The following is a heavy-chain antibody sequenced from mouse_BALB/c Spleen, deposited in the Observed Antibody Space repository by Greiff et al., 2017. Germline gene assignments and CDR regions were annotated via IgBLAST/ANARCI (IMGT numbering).Heavy chain of an antibody. CDR3: ARRDYGYEYWYFDV. D-gene: IGHD1-2*01. Sequence: VQLQQSGAELVRPGSSVKISCKASGYAFSSYWMNWVKQRPGQGLEWIGQIYPGDGDTNYNGKFKGKATLTADKSSSTAYMQLSSLTSEDSAVYFCARRDYGYEYWYFDVWGAGTTVTVSS. J-gene: IGHJ1*01. V-gene: IGHV1-80*01. CDR2: IYPGDGDT. CDR1: GYAFSSYW.